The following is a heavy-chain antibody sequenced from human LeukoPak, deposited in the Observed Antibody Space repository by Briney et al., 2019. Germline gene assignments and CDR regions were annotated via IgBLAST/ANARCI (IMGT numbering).Heavy chain of an antibody. CDR1: GFTVSSNY. Sequence: PGRSPRLSCAASGFTVSSNYMSSARPAPGNGLEWVSVIYSGASTYYAVSVTGRFTISRYTSKNTLYLQMNSLRAEDTAVYYCAKGRYQLLYIFDYWGQGTLVTVSS. J-gene: IGHJ4*02. CDR3: AKGRYQLLYIFDY. D-gene: IGHD2-2*02. CDR2: IYSGAST. V-gene: IGHV3-53*01.